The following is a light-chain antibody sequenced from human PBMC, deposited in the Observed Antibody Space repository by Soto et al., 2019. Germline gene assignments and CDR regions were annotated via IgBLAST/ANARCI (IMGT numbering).Light chain of an antibody. CDR1: QGISNY. V-gene: IGKV1-27*01. CDR2: DAS. J-gene: IGKJ1*01. CDR3: QEYDIAPQT. Sequence: EIQLTQSPSSLSAYVGDRVNINCRASQGISNYLAWYQQKPGKVPKFLIYDASTLQSGVPSRCSGSGSGTDFTLTISSLQPGDVATYYCQEYDIAPQTFGQGTKVDIK.